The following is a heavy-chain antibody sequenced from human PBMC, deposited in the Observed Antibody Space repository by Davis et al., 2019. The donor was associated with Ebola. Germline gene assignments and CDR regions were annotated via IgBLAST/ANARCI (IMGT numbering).Heavy chain of an antibody. J-gene: IGHJ5*02. CDR3: TIRKRGYCSGSSCFSSDP. D-gene: IGHD2-15*01. CDR1: GFPFNYAW. CDR2: IKSKTDGETV. V-gene: IGHV3-15*05. Sequence: GGSLRLSCAASGFPFNYAWMNWVRQAPGKGLEWVGRIKSKTDGETVDYAAPVKGRFSISRDDSQDTLYLQMNSLKTEDTAVYYCTIRKRGYCSGSSCFSSDPWGQGTLVTVCS.